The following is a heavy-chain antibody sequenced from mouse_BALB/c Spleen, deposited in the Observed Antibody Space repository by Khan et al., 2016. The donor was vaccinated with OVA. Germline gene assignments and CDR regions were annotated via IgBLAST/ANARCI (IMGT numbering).Heavy chain of an antibody. Sequence: KQSPGKGLKWMGWINTYTGEPTYADDFMGRFAFSLETSVSTAYLQINSLKNEDTATYFCTRFHGGYWGQGTTLTVSS. V-gene: IGHV9-3-1*01. CDR2: INTYTGEP. J-gene: IGHJ2*01. CDR3: TRFHGGY.